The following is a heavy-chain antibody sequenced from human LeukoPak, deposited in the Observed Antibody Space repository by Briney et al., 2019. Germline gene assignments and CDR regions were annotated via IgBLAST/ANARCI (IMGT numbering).Heavy chain of an antibody. V-gene: IGHV3-64*01. J-gene: IGHJ4*02. CDR2: ISSNGGST. Sequence: PGGSLRLSCAASGFTFSSYAMHWVRQAPGKGLEYVSAISSNGGSTYCANSVKGRFTISRDNSKNTLYLQMGSLRAEDMAVYYCARARVGATYYFDYWGQGTLVTVSS. D-gene: IGHD1-26*01. CDR3: ARARVGATYYFDY. CDR1: GFTFSSYA.